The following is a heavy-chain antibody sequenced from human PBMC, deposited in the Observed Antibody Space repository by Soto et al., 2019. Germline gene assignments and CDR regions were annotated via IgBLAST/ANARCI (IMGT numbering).Heavy chain of an antibody. J-gene: IGHJ6*02. CDR3: ARGYCSSNSCFVGRANYGMDV. CDR1: GYSFAGYW. Sequence: GESLKISCKGSGYSFAGYWITWVRQMPGKGLEWMGRIDPSDSYTNYSPSFQGHVTISADKSISTAYLQWSRLKASDTAMYYCARGYCSSNSCFVGRANYGMDVWGQGATVTVSS. CDR2: IDPSDSYT. D-gene: IGHD2-2*01. V-gene: IGHV5-10-1*01.